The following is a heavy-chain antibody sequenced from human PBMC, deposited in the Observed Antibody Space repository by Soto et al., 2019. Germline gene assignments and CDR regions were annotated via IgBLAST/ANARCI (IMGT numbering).Heavy chain of an antibody. CDR2: ISAYNGNT. Sequence: QVQLVQSGAEVKKPGASVKVSCKASGYTFTSYGISWVRQAPGQGLEWMGWISAYNGNTNYAQKLQGRVTMTTDTTTGTAYMELRSLRSDDTAVYYCARDNDSPYYYYGMDVWGQGTTVTVSS. V-gene: IGHV1-18*01. J-gene: IGHJ6*02. CDR3: ARDNDSPYYYYGMDV. D-gene: IGHD1-1*01. CDR1: GYTFTSYG.